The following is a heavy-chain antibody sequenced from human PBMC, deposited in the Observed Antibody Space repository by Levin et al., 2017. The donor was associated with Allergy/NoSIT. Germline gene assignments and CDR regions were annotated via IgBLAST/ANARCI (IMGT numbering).Heavy chain of an antibody. CDR1: GGSISGYY. CDR3: ARLATVVTPSSHYYFDY. V-gene: IGHV4-59*08. J-gene: IGHJ4*02. D-gene: IGHD4-23*01. CDR2: IYYSGST. Sequence: MASETLSLTCSVSGGSISGYYWSWIRQPPGKGLEWIGYIYYSGSTNYTPSLKSRLTISVDTSKNQFSLKLSSVTAADTAVYYCARLATVVTPSSHYYFDYWGQGTLVTVSS.